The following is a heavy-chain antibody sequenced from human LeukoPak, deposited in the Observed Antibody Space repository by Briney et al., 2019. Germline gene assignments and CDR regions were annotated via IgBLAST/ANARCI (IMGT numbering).Heavy chain of an antibody. J-gene: IGHJ3*02. V-gene: IGHV3-23*01. CDR1: GFTFSSYS. Sequence: GGSLRLSCAASGFTFSSYSMIWVRQAPGKGLEWVSAISGSGGSTYYADSVKGRFTISRDNSKNTLYLQMNSLRAEDTAVYYCAKDPDYPLAAFDIWGQGTMVTVSS. CDR2: ISGSGGST. CDR3: AKDPDYPLAAFDI. D-gene: IGHD4-11*01.